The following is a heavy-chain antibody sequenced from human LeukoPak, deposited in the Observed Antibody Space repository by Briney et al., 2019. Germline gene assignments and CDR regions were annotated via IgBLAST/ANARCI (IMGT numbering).Heavy chain of an antibody. D-gene: IGHD3-22*01. CDR3: ARQPGLFTQNLDY. CDR2: ISSSSSTI. Sequence: PGGSLRLSCVASGLTVSSYSMNWVRQAPGKGLEWVSYISSSSSTIYYADSVKGRFTISRDNAKNSLDLQMNSLRDEDTAVYYCARQPGLFTQNLDYWGQGTLVTVSS. V-gene: IGHV3-48*02. CDR1: GLTVSSYS. J-gene: IGHJ4*02.